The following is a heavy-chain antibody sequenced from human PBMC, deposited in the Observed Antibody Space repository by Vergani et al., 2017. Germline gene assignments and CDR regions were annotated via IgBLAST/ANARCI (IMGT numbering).Heavy chain of an antibody. CDR2: IIPILGIA. CDR3: ARETTVTTKRNDYYGMDV. D-gene: IGHD4-17*01. CDR1: GYTFTGYY. V-gene: IGHV1-69*09. Sequence: QVQLVQSGAEVKKPGASVKVSCKASGYTFTGYYMHWVRQAPGQGLEWMGRIIPILGIANYAQKFQGRVTITADKSTSTAYMELSSLRSEDTAVYYCARETTVTTKRNDYYGMDVWGQGTTVTVSS. J-gene: IGHJ6*02.